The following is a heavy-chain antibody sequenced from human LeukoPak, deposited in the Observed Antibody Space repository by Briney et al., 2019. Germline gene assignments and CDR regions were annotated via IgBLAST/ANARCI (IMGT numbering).Heavy chain of an antibody. CDR2: IYQSGST. Sequence: PSQTLSLTCAVSGGSISSGGYSWSWIRQPPGKGLEWIGYIYQSGSTFYNPSLKSRVTISIDRSKNQFSLKLSSVTAADTAVYYCAREGGFYRPLDYSGQGTLVTVSS. D-gene: IGHD3-3*01. CDR3: AREGGFYRPLDY. V-gene: IGHV4-30-2*01. CDR1: GGSISSGGYS. J-gene: IGHJ4*02.